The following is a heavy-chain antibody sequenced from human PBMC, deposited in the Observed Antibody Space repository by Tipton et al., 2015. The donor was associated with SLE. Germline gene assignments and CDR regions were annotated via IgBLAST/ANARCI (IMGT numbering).Heavy chain of an antibody. CDR2: IYYSGCT. D-gene: IGHD5-18*01. CDR1: GGSISSHY. V-gene: IGHV4-59*11. Sequence: TLSLTCTVSGGSISSHYWSWIRQPPGKGLEWIGYIYYSGCTYYNPSLKSRVTISVDTSKNQFSLKLNSVTAADTAVYYCARGRTAMVSDWGQGTLVAVSS. CDR3: ARGRTAMVSD. J-gene: IGHJ4*02.